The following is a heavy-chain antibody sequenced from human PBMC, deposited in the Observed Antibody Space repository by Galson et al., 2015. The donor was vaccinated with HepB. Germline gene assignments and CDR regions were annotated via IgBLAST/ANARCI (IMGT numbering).Heavy chain of an antibody. Sequence: QSGAEVKKSVESLKISCRGSGYSFPNYWIAWVRHMPGKGLEWMGIIYRDDADTLYSPSVQGQVTISADKSISTAYLQWSSLKASDTTMYYRARQVGSYYNSGRPLDYWGKGTLVNVSS. CDR2: IYRDDADT. J-gene: IGHJ4*02. V-gene: IGHV5-51*01. CDR3: ARQVGSYYNSGRPLDY. CDR1: GYSFPNYW. D-gene: IGHD3-10*01.